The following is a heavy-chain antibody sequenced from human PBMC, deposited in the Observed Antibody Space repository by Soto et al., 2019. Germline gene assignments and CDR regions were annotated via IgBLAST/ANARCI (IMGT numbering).Heavy chain of an antibody. CDR1: GFTFDDYA. J-gene: IGHJ6*02. CDR2: ISWNSGSI. Sequence: EVQLVESGGGLVQPGRSLILSCAASGFTFDDYAMHWVRKAPGKGLEWVSGISWNSGSIGYADSVKGRFTISRDNAKNSLYLQMNSLRAEDTALYYCAKDCQPLLYPDSRMDVWGQGTTVTVSS. CDR3: AKDCQPLLYPDSRMDV. V-gene: IGHV3-9*01. D-gene: IGHD2-2*02.